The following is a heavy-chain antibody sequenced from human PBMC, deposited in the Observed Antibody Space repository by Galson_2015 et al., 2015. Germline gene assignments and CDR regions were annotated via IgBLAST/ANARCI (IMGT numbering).Heavy chain of an antibody. D-gene: IGHD3-22*01. V-gene: IGHV3-30-3*01. CDR3: ARGGSWWIYYYDSSGYSNFDY. CDR1: GFTFSSYA. J-gene: IGHJ4*02. CDR2: ISYGGSNK. Sequence: SLRLSCAASGFTFSSYAMHWVRQAPGRGLEWVAVISYGGSNKYYADSVKGRFTISRDNSKNALYLQMNSLRAEDTAVYYCARGGSWWIYYYDSSGYSNFDYWGQGTLVTVSS.